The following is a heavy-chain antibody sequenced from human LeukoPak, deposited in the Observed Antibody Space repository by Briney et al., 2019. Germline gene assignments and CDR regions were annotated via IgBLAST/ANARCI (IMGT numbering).Heavy chain of an antibody. Sequence: GGSLRLSCAASGFTFSSCTLHWVRQAPGKGLEWVSSISSSSSTIYYADSVKGRFTISRDNAKNSLYLQMNSLRDEDTAVYYCAREVDYYGSGSRYYYYYGMDVWGQGTTVTVSS. CDR2: ISSSSSTI. V-gene: IGHV3-48*02. D-gene: IGHD3-10*01. CDR3: AREVDYYGSGSRYYYYYGMDV. J-gene: IGHJ6*02. CDR1: GFTFSSCT.